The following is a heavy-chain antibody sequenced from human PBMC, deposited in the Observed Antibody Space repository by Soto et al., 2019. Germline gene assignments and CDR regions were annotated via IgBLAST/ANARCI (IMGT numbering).Heavy chain of an antibody. V-gene: IGHV4-59*08. D-gene: IGHD6-13*01. Sequence: SETLSLTCTVSGGSISSYYWSWIRQPPGKGLEWIGYIYYSGSTNYNPSLKSRVTISVDTSKNQFSLKLSSVTAADTAVYYCARNQAAAGMLVDYWGQGTLVTVS. J-gene: IGHJ4*02. CDR1: GGSISSYY. CDR3: ARNQAAAGMLVDY. CDR2: IYYSGST.